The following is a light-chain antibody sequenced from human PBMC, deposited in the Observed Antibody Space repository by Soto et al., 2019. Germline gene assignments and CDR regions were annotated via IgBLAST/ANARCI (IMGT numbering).Light chain of an antibody. CDR1: QSISRW. CDR3: QQYNSYPWT. CDR2: QAS. J-gene: IGKJ1*01. V-gene: IGKV1-5*03. Sequence: DIQMTQSPSTLSASFGDRVSITCRASQSISRWLACYQQKPGKAPKLLIYQASTLESGVPSNFSGSGSGTEFTLTISSLQPEDFATYYCQQYNSYPWTFGQGTKVDI.